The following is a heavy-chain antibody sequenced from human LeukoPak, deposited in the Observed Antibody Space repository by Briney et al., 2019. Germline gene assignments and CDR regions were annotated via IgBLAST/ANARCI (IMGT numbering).Heavy chain of an antibody. CDR1: GFTLSSYW. D-gene: IGHD3-22*01. CDR2: IKQDGSEK. V-gene: IGHV3-7*01. CDR3: ASGSVVIPVNY. J-gene: IGHJ4*02. Sequence: GGSLRLSCAASGFTLSSYWMSWVRQAPGKGLEWVANIKQDGSEKYYVDSVKGRFTISRDNAKNSLYLQMNSLRAEDTAVYYCASGSVVIPVNYWGQGTLVTVSS.